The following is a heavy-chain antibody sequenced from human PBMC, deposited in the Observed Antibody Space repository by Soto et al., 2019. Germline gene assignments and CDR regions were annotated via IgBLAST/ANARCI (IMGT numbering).Heavy chain of an antibody. J-gene: IGHJ6*02. CDR1: GGSFSGYY. Sequence: PSETLSLTCAVYGGSFSGYYWSWIRQPPGKGLEWIGYIHSTGSTNYNPSLKNRVTISVDTSKNQFSLKLSSVTAADTAVYYCAGSGYYHNSGMDVWGQGTTVTVSS. V-gene: IGHV4-59*12. CDR2: IHSTGST. D-gene: IGHD3-22*01. CDR3: AGSGYYHNSGMDV.